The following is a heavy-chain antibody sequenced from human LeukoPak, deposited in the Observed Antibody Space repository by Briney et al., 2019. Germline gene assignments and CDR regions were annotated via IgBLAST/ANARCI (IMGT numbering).Heavy chain of an antibody. CDR1: GGSISGSSSSSSYY. CDR3: ARAPLNQLLAFDY. Sequence: SETLSLTCFVSGGSISGSSSSSSYYWGWIRQPPGKGLEWIGYIHYSGSTNYNPSLKSRVTISVDTPKNQFSLKLSSVTAADTAVYYCARAPLNQLLAFDYWGQGTLVTVSS. V-gene: IGHV4-61*05. CDR2: IHYSGST. J-gene: IGHJ4*02. D-gene: IGHD2-2*01.